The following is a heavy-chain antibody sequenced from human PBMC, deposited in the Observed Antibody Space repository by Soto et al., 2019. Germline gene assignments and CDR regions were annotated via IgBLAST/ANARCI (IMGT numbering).Heavy chain of an antibody. CDR3: ALPQTTAGYYFDN. CDR1: RFTFTSCS. J-gene: IGHJ4*02. V-gene: IGHV1-24*01. Sequence: GVSVKVSSKASRFTFTSCSMRSPQQDRGKGLEWMGGFDAEDGETIYAQKFQGRVTMTEDTSTDTAYMELSSLRSEDTAVYYCALPQTTAGYYFDNWGQGTLVTVSS. CDR2: FDAEDGET. D-gene: IGHD1-7*01.